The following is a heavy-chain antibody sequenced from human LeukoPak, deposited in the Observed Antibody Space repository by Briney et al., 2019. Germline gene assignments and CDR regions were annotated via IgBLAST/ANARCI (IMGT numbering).Heavy chain of an antibody. Sequence: PSETLSLTCAVYGGSFSGYYWSWIRQPPGKGLEWIGEINHSGSTNYNPSLKSRVTISVDTSKNQFSLKLSSVTAADTAVYYCAREGGRSGYYPTPLDYWGQGTLVTVSS. V-gene: IGHV4-34*01. CDR1: GGSFSGYY. D-gene: IGHD3-22*01. CDR2: INHSGST. J-gene: IGHJ4*02. CDR3: AREGGRSGYYPTPLDY.